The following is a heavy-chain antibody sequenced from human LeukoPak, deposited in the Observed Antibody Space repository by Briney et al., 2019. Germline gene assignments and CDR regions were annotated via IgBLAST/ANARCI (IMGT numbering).Heavy chain of an antibody. V-gene: IGHV3-30*04. CDR1: GFTFSSYA. D-gene: IGHD3-9*01. J-gene: IGHJ4*02. Sequence: GGSLRLSCAASGFTFSSYAMHWVRQAPGKGLEWVAVISYDGSNKYYADSVKGRFTISRDNSKNTLYPQMNSLRAEDTAVYYCASLLNYDILTGKEGAFDYWGQGTLVTVSS. CDR2: ISYDGSNK. CDR3: ASLLNYDILTGKEGAFDY.